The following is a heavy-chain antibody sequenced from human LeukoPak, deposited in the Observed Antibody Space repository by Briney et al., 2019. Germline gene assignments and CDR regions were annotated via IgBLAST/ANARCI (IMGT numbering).Heavy chain of an antibody. CDR1: GYTLTELS. CDR2: FDPEDGET. V-gene: IGHV1-24*01. D-gene: IGHD3-10*01. J-gene: IGHJ6*04. Sequence: ASVTVSCKVSGYTLTELSMHWVRQAPGKGIEWMGGFDPEDGETIYAQKFQGRVTMTEDTSTDTAYMELSSLRSEDTAVYYCATTRASYGSGSSPVIEYYYYGMDVWGKGTTVTVSS. CDR3: ATTRASYGSGSSPVIEYYYYGMDV.